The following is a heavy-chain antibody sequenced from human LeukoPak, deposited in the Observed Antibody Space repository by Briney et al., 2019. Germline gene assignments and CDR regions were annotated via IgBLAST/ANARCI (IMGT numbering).Heavy chain of an antibody. D-gene: IGHD3-22*01. CDR2: ISYDGSNK. CDR3: ARVNYYDSSGYYDYFDY. CDR1: GFTFDDYA. Sequence: GGSLRLSCVASGFTFDDYAMHWVRQAPGKGLEWVAVISYDGSNKYYADSVKGRFTISRDNSKNTLYLQMNSLRAEDTAVYYCARVNYYDSSGYYDYFDYWGQGTLVTVSS. V-gene: IGHV3-30-3*01. J-gene: IGHJ4*02.